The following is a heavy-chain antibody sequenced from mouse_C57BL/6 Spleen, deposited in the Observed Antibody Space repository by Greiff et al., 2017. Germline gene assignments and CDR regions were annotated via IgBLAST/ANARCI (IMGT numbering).Heavy chain of an antibody. D-gene: IGHD1-1*01. CDR3: AHYYGSSYPFAY. J-gene: IGHJ3*01. CDR2: INPNNGGT. V-gene: IGHV1-22*01. Sequence: VQLQQSGPELVKPGASVKMSCKASGYTCTDYNMHWVKQSHGKSLEWIGYINPNNGGTSYNQKFKGKATLTVNKSSSTAYMELRSLTSEDSAVYYCAHYYGSSYPFAYWGQGTLVTVSA. CDR1: GYTCTDYN.